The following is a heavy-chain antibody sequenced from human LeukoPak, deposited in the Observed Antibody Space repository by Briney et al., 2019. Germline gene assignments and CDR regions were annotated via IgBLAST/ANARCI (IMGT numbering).Heavy chain of an antibody. Sequence: SETLSLTCAVYGGSFSGYYWSWIRQPPGKGLEWIGEINHSGSTNYNPSLKSRVTISVDTSKNQFSLKLSSVTAADTAVYYCARWNRISSTSWKDYYYGMDVWGQGTTVTVSS. J-gene: IGHJ6*02. D-gene: IGHD2-2*01. CDR2: INHSGST. CDR1: GGSFSGYY. CDR3: ARWNRISSTSWKDYYYGMDV. V-gene: IGHV4-34*01.